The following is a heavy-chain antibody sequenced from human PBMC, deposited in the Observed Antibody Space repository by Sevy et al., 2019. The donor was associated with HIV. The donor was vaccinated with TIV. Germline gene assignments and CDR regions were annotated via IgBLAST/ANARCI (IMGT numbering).Heavy chain of an antibody. CDR3: ARRNDFDI. Sequence: SETLSLTCTVSGGSINSDHWNWIRQPPGKGLEWMWYVYYTGGTNYNPSLKNRVTISVDRTKNQFSLKLTSVTAADTAVYYCARRNDFDIWGQGTMVTVSS. CDR1: GGSINSDH. J-gene: IGHJ3*02. CDR2: VYYTGGT. V-gene: IGHV4-59*08.